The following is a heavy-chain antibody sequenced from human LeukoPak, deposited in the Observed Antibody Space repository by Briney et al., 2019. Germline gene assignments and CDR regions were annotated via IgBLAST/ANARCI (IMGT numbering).Heavy chain of an antibody. CDR3: ATMWALRFPNASDI. D-gene: IGHD3-3*01. CDR1: GYTLTELS. Sequence: ASVKVSCKVSGYTLTELSMHWVRQAPGKGLEWMGGFDPEDGETIYAQKFQGRVTMTEDTSTDTAYMELSSLRSEDTAVYYCATMWALRFPNASDIWGQGTMVTVSS. V-gene: IGHV1-24*01. CDR2: FDPEDGET. J-gene: IGHJ3*02.